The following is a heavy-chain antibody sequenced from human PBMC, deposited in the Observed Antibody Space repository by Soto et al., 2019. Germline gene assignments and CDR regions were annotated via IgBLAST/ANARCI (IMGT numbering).Heavy chain of an antibody. J-gene: IGHJ4*02. CDR1: GYTFASYA. V-gene: IGHV1-18*01. CDR2: ISAYNGNT. Sequence: ASVKVSCKASGYTFASYAISWMRQAPGQGLEWMGWISAYNGNTNYAQKLQGRVTMTTDTSTSTAYMELRSLRSDDTAVYFRASGHDAYKVRYWGQGTLVTVSS. CDR3: ASGHDAYKVRY. D-gene: IGHD1-1*01.